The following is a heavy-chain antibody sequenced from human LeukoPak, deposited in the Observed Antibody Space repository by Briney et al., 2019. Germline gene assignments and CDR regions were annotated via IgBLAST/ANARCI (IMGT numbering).Heavy chain of an antibody. CDR2: IYYSGST. V-gene: IGHV4-39*02. J-gene: IGHJ4*02. D-gene: IGHD5-12*01. CDR1: GGSISSSSYY. Sequence: SETLSLTCTVSGGSISSSSYYWGWIRQPPGKGLEWIGSIYYSGSTYYNPSLKSRVTISVDTFKNQFSLKLSSVTAADTAVYYCAREWHHVFDYWGQGNLVTVSS. CDR3: AREWHHVFDY.